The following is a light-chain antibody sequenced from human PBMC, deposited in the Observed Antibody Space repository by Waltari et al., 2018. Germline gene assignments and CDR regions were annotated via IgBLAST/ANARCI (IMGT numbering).Light chain of an antibody. Sequence: DIVLTQSPGTLSLFPGERATLSCRASQSVNNNYLAWYLQKPGQAPRLLIYCASSRAIGIPDRFSGSGSGTDFTLTISRLEPEDFAVFYCQQYGSPPLTFGGGTKVEIK. CDR3: QQYGSPPLT. J-gene: IGKJ4*01. V-gene: IGKV3-20*01. CDR1: QSVNNNY. CDR2: CAS.